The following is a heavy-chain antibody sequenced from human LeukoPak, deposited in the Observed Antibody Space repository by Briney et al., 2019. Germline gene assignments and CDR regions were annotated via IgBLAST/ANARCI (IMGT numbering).Heavy chain of an antibody. CDR3: AKAPVTSCRGAFCYPFDS. CDR1: GFTFSSYW. Sequence: GGSLRLSCAASGFTFSSYWMSWVRQAPGKGLEWGAHIKQDGSEKYYVDSVKGRFTISRDNAKNSLYLQMNSLRAEDAAVYYCAKAPVTSCRGAFCYPFDSWGQGTLVTVSS. V-gene: IGHV3-7*03. CDR2: IKQDGSEK. D-gene: IGHD2-15*01. J-gene: IGHJ4*02.